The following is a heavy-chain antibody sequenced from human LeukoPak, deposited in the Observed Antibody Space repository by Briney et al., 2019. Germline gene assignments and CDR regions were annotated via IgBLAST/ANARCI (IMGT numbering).Heavy chain of an antibody. J-gene: IGHJ3*02. D-gene: IGHD3-22*01. CDR3: AGAPYDSSGYSLLGAFDI. Sequence: ASVKVSCKASGYTFTSYGISWVRQAPGQGLEWMGWISAYNGNTNYAQKLQGRVTMTTDTSTSTAYMELRSLRSDDTAVYYCAGAPYDSSGYSLLGAFDIWGQGTMVTVSS. CDR2: ISAYNGNT. CDR1: GYTFTSYG. V-gene: IGHV1-18*01.